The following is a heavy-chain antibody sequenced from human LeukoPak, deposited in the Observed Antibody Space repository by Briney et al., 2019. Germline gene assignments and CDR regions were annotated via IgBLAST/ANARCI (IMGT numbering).Heavy chain of an antibody. J-gene: IGHJ4*02. CDR2: ISGSGGST. Sequence: PGGSLRLSCAASGFTFSFYAMSWVRQAPGKGLEWVSDISGSGGSTYHVDSVKGRFTISRDNFKNTLYLQMNSLRAEDTAVYYCAKDRMATISGGGSIDYWGQGTLVTVSS. V-gene: IGHV3-23*01. CDR3: AKDRMATISGGGSIDY. D-gene: IGHD5-24*01. CDR1: GFTFSFYA.